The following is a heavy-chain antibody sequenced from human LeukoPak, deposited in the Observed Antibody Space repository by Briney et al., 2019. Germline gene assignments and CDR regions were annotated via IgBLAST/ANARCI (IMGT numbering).Heavy chain of an antibody. D-gene: IGHD4-23*01. J-gene: IGHJ2*01. CDR2: ISSSSSYI. CDR3: AKVAMVTDWYFDL. Sequence: GGSLRLSCAASGFTFSSYSMNWVRQAPGKGLEWVSSISSSSSYIYYADSVKGRFTISRDNAKNSLYLQMNSLRAEDTAVYYCAKVAMVTDWYFDLWGRGTLVTVSS. CDR1: GFTFSSYS. V-gene: IGHV3-21*04.